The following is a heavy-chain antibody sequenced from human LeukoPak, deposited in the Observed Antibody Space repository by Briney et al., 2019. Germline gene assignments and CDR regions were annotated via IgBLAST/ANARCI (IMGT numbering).Heavy chain of an antibody. CDR3: ARGHDYGDYGAHDAFDI. J-gene: IGHJ3*02. CDR2: IYYSGST. Sequence: SETLSLTCTVSGGSISGSSYYWGWIRQPPGKGLEWIGYIYYSGSTYYNPSLKSRVTISVDTSKNQFSLKLSSVTAADTAVYYCARGHDYGDYGAHDAFDIWGQGTMVTVSS. D-gene: IGHD4-17*01. V-gene: IGHV4-30-4*08. CDR1: GGSISGSSYY.